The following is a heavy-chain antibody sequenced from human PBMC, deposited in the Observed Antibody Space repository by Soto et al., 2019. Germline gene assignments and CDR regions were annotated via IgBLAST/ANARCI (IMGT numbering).Heavy chain of an antibody. D-gene: IGHD3-10*01. J-gene: IGHJ5*02. CDR2: IYYSGST. CDR1: GGSISSGGYY. CDR3: ARHFFGSPFDP. V-gene: IGHV4-31*03. Sequence: SETLSLTCTVSGGSISSGGYYWSWIRQHPGKGLEWIGYIYYSGSTYYNPSLKSRVTISVDTSKNQFSLKLSSVTAADTAVYYCARHFFGSPFDPWGPGILVTVSS.